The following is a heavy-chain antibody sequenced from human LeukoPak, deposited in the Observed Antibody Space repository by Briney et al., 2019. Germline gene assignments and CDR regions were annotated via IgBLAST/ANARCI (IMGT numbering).Heavy chain of an antibody. V-gene: IGHV4-59*02. CDR1: GGSVSYYY. CDR2: IYHTGST. Sequence: SETLSLTCTISGGSVSYYYWSWIRQSPEEGLEWIGYIYHTGSTSYSPSLKSRVTISADTSQNQFSLKLSSVTAAETAVSYCASRKLANDYWGPGTPVTVSS. CDR3: ASRKLANDY. J-gene: IGHJ4*02. D-gene: IGHD1-1*01.